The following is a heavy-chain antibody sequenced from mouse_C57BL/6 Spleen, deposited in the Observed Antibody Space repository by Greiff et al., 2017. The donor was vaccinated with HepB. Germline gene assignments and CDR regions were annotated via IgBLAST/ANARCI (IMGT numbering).Heavy chain of an antibody. Sequence: QVQLKQSGAELARPGASVKLSCKASGYTFTSYGISWVKQRTGQGLEWIGEIYPRSGNTYYNEKFKGKATLTADKSSSTAYMELRSLTSEDSAVYFCARERNDYEDAMDYWGQGTSVTVSS. CDR2: IYPRSGNT. V-gene: IGHV1-81*01. CDR3: ARERNDYEDAMDY. CDR1: GYTFTSYG. D-gene: IGHD2-4*01. J-gene: IGHJ4*01.